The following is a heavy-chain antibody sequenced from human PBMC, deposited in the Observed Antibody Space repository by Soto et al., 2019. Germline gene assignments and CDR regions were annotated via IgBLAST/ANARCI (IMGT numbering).Heavy chain of an antibody. CDR1: GFSFSDYS. V-gene: IGHV3-21*01. D-gene: IGHD2-2*01. CDR2: ISGSSTYI. Sequence: EVQLVESGGGLVKPGGSLRLSCAASGFSFSDYSMNWVRQAPGKGLEWVSSISGSSTYIYYADSLKGRFTVSRENADKSLYLQMNILRAEDTAVYYCARDGAYCSGTGCRDYYHYMDVWGKGTTVTVSS. J-gene: IGHJ6*03. CDR3: ARDGAYCSGTGCRDYYHYMDV.